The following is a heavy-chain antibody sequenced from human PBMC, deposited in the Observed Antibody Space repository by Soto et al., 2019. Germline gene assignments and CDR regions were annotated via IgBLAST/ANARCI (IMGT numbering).Heavy chain of an antibody. Sequence: EVQLLESGGGLVQPGGSLRLSCAASGFTFSSYAMHWVRQAPGKGLEWVSAISGSGGSTYYADSVKGRFTISRDNSKNTMYLQRNSLRAEAMAVYYCAKGGVTTSYYYYGMDVWGQGTTVTVSS. J-gene: IGHJ6*02. CDR3: AKGGVTTSYYYYGMDV. CDR1: GFTFSSYA. CDR2: ISGSGGST. V-gene: IGHV3-23*01. D-gene: IGHD4-17*01.